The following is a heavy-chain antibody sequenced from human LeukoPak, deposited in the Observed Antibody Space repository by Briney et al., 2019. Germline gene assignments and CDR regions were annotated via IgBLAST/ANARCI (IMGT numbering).Heavy chain of an antibody. CDR2: IYYSGST. Sequence: KASETLSLTCTVSGGSISSSSYYSGWIRQPPGRGLEWIGSIYYSGSTYYNSSLKSRVTVSVDTSKNQFSLKLSSVTAADTAVYCCARTFGYSYGYLDYWGQGTLVTVSS. CDR3: ARTFGYSYGYLDY. V-gene: IGHV4-39*01. J-gene: IGHJ4*02. CDR1: GGSISSSSYY. D-gene: IGHD5-18*01.